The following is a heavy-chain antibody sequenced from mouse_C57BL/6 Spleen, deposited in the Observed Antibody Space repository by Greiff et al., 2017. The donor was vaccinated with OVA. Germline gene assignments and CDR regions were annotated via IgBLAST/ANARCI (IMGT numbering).Heavy chain of an antibody. CDR1: GYTFTSYW. CDR2: IHTSDSDT. CDR3: AIGGAWFAY. J-gene: IGHJ3*01. V-gene: IGHV1-74*01. Sequence: QVQLQQPGAELVKPGASVKVSCKASGYTFTSYWMHWVKQRPGQGLEWIGRIHTSDSDTNYNHKFKGKATLTVDKSSSTAYMQISSLTSEGSAVYYCAIGGAWFAYWGQGTLVTVSA. D-gene: IGHD1-1*02.